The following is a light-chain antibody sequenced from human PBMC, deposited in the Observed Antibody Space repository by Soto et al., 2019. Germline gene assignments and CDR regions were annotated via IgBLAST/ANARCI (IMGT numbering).Light chain of an antibody. CDR2: DVS. CDR1: QSIGSW. V-gene: IGKV1-5*01. Sequence: DIQMTQSPSTLSASVGDRVTITCRASQSIGSWLAWYLQKPGKAPKLLIYDVSGLQSGVPSRFSGNGSGTEFTPPLSSLQPYDFATYYCQQYNDSPFTFRPGTKVDIK. CDR3: QQYNDSPFT. J-gene: IGKJ3*01.